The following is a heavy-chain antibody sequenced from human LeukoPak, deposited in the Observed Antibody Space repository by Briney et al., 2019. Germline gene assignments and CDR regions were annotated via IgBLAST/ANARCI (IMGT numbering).Heavy chain of an antibody. CDR3: ASRSGYYYYYMDV. Sequence: GGSLRLSCAASGFTVSSNYMSWVRQAPGKGLEWFSVIYSGGSTYYADSVKGRFTISRDNSKNTLYLQMNSLRAEDTAVYYCASRSGYYYYYMDVWGKGTTVTISS. CDR2: IYSGGST. J-gene: IGHJ6*03. CDR1: GFTVSSNY. V-gene: IGHV3-53*01.